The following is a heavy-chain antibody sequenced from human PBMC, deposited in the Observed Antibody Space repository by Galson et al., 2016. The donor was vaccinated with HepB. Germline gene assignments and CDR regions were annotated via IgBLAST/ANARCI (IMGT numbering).Heavy chain of an antibody. D-gene: IGHD2/OR15-2a*01. V-gene: IGHV3-30*03. J-gene: IGHJ4*02. CDR3: ATEAPILAPTPYY. CDR2: VSYDGSNK. Sequence: SLRLSCAASAFTFSNYDMHWVRQAPGKGLEWLAVVSYDGSNKYYADSVKGRFTISRDNSKNTLYLQMNSLRAEDTAVYYCATEAPILAPTPYYWGQGTLVTVSS. CDR1: AFTFSNYD.